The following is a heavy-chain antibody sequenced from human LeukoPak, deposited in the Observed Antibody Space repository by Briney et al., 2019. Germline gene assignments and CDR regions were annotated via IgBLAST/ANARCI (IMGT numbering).Heavy chain of an antibody. D-gene: IGHD6-19*01. CDR3: ARVSSSGWMFFDY. CDR1: GGSISSYY. Sequence: PSETLSLTCTVSGGSISSYYWRWIRQPAGKGLEWIGRIYTSGSTNYNPSLKSRVTISVDKSKNQFSLKLSSVTAADTAVYYCARVSSSGWMFFDYWGQGTLVTVSS. J-gene: IGHJ4*02. CDR2: IYTSGST. V-gene: IGHV4-4*07.